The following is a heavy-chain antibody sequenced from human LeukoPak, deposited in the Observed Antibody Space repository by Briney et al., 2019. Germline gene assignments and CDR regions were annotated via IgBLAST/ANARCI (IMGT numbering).Heavy chain of an antibody. CDR1: GYSFTSYW. V-gene: IGHV5-51*01. CDR2: IYPGDSDT. Sequence: GESLKISCKGSGYSFTSYWIGWVRQLPGKGLEWMGIIYPGDSDTRYSPSFQGQVTISADKSISTAYLQWSSLKASDTAMYYCARALRTGQGDYVPVLWGQGTLVTVSS. D-gene: IGHD4-17*01. J-gene: IGHJ4*02. CDR3: ARALRTGQGDYVPVL.